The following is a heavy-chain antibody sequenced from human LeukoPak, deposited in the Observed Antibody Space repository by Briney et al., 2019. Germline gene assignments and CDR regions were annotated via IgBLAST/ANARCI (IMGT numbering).Heavy chain of an antibody. CDR2: ISNNGGYT. Sequence: HAGGSLRLSCAASGFTFSSSAMSWVRQAPGKGLEWVSAISNNGGYTYYADSVQGRFTISRDNSKSTLCLQMNSLRAEDTAVYCCAKQLGYCSDGSCYFPYWGQGTLVTVSS. CDR3: AKQLGYCSDGSCYFPY. J-gene: IGHJ4*02. V-gene: IGHV3-23*01. D-gene: IGHD2-15*01. CDR1: GFTFSSSA.